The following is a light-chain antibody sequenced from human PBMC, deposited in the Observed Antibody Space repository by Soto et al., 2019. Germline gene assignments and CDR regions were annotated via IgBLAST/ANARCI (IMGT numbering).Light chain of an antibody. CDR3: QQYNSYSLP. CDR1: QSISNW. Sequence: DIQMTQSPSTLSASVGDRVTITCRASQSISNWLAWYQQKPGKAPKLLIYKASSLESGVPSRFSGSGSGTEFPLTISSLQPDDFAPYYCQQYNSYSLPFGGGPRVEIK. J-gene: IGKJ4*01. CDR2: KAS. V-gene: IGKV1-5*03.